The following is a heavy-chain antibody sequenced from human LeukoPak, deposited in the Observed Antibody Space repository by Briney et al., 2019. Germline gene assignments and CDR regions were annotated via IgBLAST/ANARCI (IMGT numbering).Heavy chain of an antibody. CDR3: ASSGDYGDYGGY. CDR1: SGSISSSNYY. J-gene: IGHJ4*02. CDR2: IYYSGST. D-gene: IGHD4-17*01. V-gene: IGHV4-39*07. Sequence: SETLSLTCTVSSGSISSSNYYWGWIRQPPGKGLEWIGNIYYSGSTYYNPSLKSRVTISVDTSKNQFSLKLSSVTAADTAVYYCASSGDYGDYGGYWGQGTLVTVSS.